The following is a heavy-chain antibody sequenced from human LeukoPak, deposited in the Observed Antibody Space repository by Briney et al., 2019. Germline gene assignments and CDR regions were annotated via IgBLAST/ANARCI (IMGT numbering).Heavy chain of an antibody. CDR2: INHSGST. CDR1: GGSFSGYY. D-gene: IGHD2-15*01. Sequence: SETLSLTCAVYGGSFSGYYWSWIRQPPGKGLEWIGEINHSGSTNYNPSLKSRVTISVDTSKNQFSLKLSSVTAADTAVYYCARGYSSYCSGGSCYTYYYYGMDVWGQGTTVTVSS. V-gene: IGHV4-34*01. J-gene: IGHJ6*02. CDR3: ARGYSSYCSGGSCYTYYYYGMDV.